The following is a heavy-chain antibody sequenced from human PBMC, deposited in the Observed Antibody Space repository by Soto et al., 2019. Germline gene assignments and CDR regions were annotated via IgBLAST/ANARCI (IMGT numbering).Heavy chain of an antibody. CDR1: GGSFSGYY. Sequence: PSETLSLTCAVYGGSFSGYYWSWIRQPPGKGLEWIGEINHSGSTNYNPSLKSRVTISVDTSKNQFSLKLSSVTAADTAVYYCARDKKELELRSDYYGMDVWGQGTTVTSP. V-gene: IGHV4-34*01. CDR3: ARDKKELELRSDYYGMDV. D-gene: IGHD1-7*01. CDR2: INHSGST. J-gene: IGHJ6*02.